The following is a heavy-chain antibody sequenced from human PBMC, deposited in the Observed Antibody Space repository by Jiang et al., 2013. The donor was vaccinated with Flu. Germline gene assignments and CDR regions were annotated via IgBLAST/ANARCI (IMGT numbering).Heavy chain of an antibody. Sequence: GAEVKKPGASVKVSCKASGYTFTGYGISWVRQAPGQGLEWMGWISAYNGNTNYAQKLQGRVTMTTDTSTSTAYMELRSLRSDDTAVYYCARDYFGEAPYGMDVWGKGTTVTVSS. CDR3: ARDYFGEAPYGMDV. CDR1: GYTFTGYG. V-gene: IGHV1-18*01. CDR2: ISAYNGNT. D-gene: IGHD3-10*01. J-gene: IGHJ6*04.